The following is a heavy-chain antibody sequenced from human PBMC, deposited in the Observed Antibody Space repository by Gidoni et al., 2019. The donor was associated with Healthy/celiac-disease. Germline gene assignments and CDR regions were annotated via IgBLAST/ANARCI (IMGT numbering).Heavy chain of an antibody. Sequence: QVQLQESGPGLVKPSQTLSLTCTVSGCSISMGGYYWRWIRPPPGKGLEWIGYTYYSGSTYYNPSLKSRVTISVDTSKNQFSLKLSSVTAADTAVYYCARDRMGASLNAFDIWGQGTMVTVSS. V-gene: IGHV4-31*03. D-gene: IGHD1-26*01. CDR2: TYYSGST. CDR3: ARDRMGASLNAFDI. CDR1: GCSISMGGYY. J-gene: IGHJ3*02.